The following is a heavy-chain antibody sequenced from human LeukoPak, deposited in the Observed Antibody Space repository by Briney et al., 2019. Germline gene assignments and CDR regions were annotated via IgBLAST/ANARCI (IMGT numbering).Heavy chain of an antibody. J-gene: IGHJ4*02. Sequence: SETLSLTCTVSNDSISSYCCSWVRQPPGKGLERIGFMCPSGRTDYNPSLKSRVTMSIDTSKNQLSMELRFLTAADTAVYYCARDSKDSSGYSSYFDYWGQGTLVTVSS. CDR3: ARDSKDSSGYSSYFDY. V-gene: IGHV4-59*12. D-gene: IGHD3-22*01. CDR2: MCPSGRT. CDR1: NDSISSYC.